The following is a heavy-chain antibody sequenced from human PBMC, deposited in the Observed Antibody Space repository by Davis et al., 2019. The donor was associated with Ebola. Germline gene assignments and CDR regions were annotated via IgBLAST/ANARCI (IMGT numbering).Heavy chain of an antibody. Sequence: PSETLSLTCTVSGGSISSGGYYWSWIRQHPGKGLEWIGYIYYSGSTYYNPSLKSRVTISVDTSKNQFSLKLSSVTAADTAVYYCAREEVEGYCSGGSCYGMDVWGQGTTVTVSS. CDR1: GGSISSGGYY. V-gene: IGHV4-31*03. D-gene: IGHD2-15*01. J-gene: IGHJ6*02. CDR2: IYYSGST. CDR3: AREEVEGYCSGGSCYGMDV.